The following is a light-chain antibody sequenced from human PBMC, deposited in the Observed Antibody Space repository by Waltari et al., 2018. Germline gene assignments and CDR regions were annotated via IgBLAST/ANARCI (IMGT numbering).Light chain of an antibody. CDR2: WAP. CDR1: QSVLYSSNNKNY. V-gene: IGKV4-1*01. Sequence: DIVMTQSPDSLAVSLGERATINCKSSQSVLYSSNNKNYLAWYQQKPGQPPKLLIYWAPTRESGVPDRSSGSGSGTDFTLTISSLQAEDVAVYYCQQYYSTPRTFGQGTKVKSN. CDR3: QQYYSTPRT. J-gene: IGKJ1*01.